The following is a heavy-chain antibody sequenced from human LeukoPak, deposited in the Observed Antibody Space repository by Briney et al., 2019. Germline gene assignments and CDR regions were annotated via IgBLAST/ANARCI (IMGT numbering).Heavy chain of an antibody. CDR2: ISASGGST. V-gene: IGHV3-23*01. CDR1: GFTFSSYA. Sequence: PGGSLRLSCAASGFTFSSYAMSWVRQAPGKGLEWVSAISASGGSTYYADSVKGRFTISRDNSQNTLYLQVNSLRAEDTAVYYCAKGLVPAAIRVVDYWGQGTLVTASS. CDR3: AKGLVPAAIRVVDY. J-gene: IGHJ4*02. D-gene: IGHD2-2*01.